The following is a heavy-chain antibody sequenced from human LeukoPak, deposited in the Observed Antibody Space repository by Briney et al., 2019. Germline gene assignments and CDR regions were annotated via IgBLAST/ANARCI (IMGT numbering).Heavy chain of an antibody. J-gene: IGHJ5*02. Sequence: SETLSLTCSVSGDSISTSSYYWGWIRQPPGKGLEWIGTIYYSGSTYYNPSLTSRVTISVDTSKNQFSLKLSSVTAADTAVYYCAIYSSTWDWFDPWGQGTLVTVSS. D-gene: IGHD6-13*01. CDR1: GDSISTSSYY. CDR3: AIYSSTWDWFDP. V-gene: IGHV4-39*01. CDR2: IYYSGST.